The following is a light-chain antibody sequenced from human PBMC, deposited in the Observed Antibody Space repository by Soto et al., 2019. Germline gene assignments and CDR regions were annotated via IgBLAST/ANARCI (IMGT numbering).Light chain of an antibody. Sequence: SYELTQPPSVSVAPGKTARITCGGNNIGSKSVHWYQQKPGQAPVLVIYYDSDRPSGIPERFSGSNSGNTATLTISRVEAGDEADYYCQVWDSSSGLMVFGGGTQVAVL. CDR1: NIGSKS. CDR3: QVWDSSSGLMV. V-gene: IGLV3-21*04. J-gene: IGLJ3*02. CDR2: YDS.